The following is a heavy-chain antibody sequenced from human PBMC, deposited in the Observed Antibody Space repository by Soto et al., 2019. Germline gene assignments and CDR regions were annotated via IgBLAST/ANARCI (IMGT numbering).Heavy chain of an antibody. V-gene: IGHV3-15*07. D-gene: IGHD3-22*01. CDR3: ASDSYRTITVVCFRY. CDR2: IKNKTDGGTT. Sequence: GSLRISYAASGFTFSNAWTTGVRQAPGKRLEWVGRIKNKTDGGTTDYAEPVKGRFAISRDDSNNMVYLQMNSLKVEDTAVYFCASDSYRTITVVCFRYWGHGTLISVSS. CDR1: GFTFSNAW. J-gene: IGHJ4*01.